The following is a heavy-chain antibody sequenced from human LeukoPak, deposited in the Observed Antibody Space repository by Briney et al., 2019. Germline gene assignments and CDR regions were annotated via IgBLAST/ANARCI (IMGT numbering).Heavy chain of an antibody. J-gene: IGHJ5*02. Sequence: GGSLRLSCAASGFTFTSYGTHWVRQAPGKGLDWVALIWDDGNNKYYADSVKGRFTISRDNSKNTLYLQMNSLRAEDTAVYYCARDNGEWRLNWFDHWGQGTLVTVSS. CDR2: IWDDGNNK. CDR1: GFTFTSYG. CDR3: ARDNGEWRLNWFDH. D-gene: IGHD2-8*01. V-gene: IGHV3-33*01.